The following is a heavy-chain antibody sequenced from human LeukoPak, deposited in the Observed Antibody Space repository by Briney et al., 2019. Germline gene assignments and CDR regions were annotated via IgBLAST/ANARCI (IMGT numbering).Heavy chain of an antibody. V-gene: IGHV3-15*01. D-gene: IGHD3-3*01. CDR3: GTDGVVATSNLDFYIDV. Sequence: PGGSLRLSCAASGFTFSNAWMSWVRQAPGKGLEWVGRIKSKTDGGTTDFAAPVKGRFTISRDDSKNTLYLQMDSLESEDTAVYYCGTDGVVATSNLDFYIDVWGKGTTVTVSS. CDR2: IKSKTDGGTT. J-gene: IGHJ6*03. CDR1: GFTFSNAW.